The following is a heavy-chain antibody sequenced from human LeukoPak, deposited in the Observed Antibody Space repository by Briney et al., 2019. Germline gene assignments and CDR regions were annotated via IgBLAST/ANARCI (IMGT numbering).Heavy chain of an antibody. CDR2: IYYSGST. CDR1: GGSISSGDYY. CDR3: ARSLRFLEWSRGLNYYYYYGMDV. V-gene: IGHV4-30-4*01. Sequence: PSQTLSLTCTVSGGSISSGDYYWSWIRQPPGKGLEWIGYIYYSGSTYYNPSLKSRVTISVDTSKNQFSLKLSSVTAADTAVYYCARSLRFLEWSRGLNYYYYYGMDVWGQGTTVTVSS. D-gene: IGHD3-3*01. J-gene: IGHJ6*02.